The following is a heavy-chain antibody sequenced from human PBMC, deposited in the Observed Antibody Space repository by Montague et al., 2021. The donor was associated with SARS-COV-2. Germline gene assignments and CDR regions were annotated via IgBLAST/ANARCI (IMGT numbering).Heavy chain of an antibody. Sequence: SETLSLTCTVSGDSMTDSYWSWIRQPPGKGLEYIGYIYFSGNTNYNPSLKSRLTISVDTSKNQFSLKLSSVTAADTAVYFCTRLALGWNTDWGQGTLVTVSS. D-gene: IGHD1-1*01. CDR3: TRLALGWNTD. CDR2: IYFSGNT. V-gene: IGHV4-59*08. J-gene: IGHJ1*01. CDR1: GDSMTDSY.